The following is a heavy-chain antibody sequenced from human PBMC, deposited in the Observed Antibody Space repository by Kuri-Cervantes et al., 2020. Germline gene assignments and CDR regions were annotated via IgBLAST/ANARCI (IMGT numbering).Heavy chain of an antibody. D-gene: IGHD3-10*01. CDR1: GGSFSGYY. CDR2: INHSGST. CDR3: ARFVIRGKTFDY. V-gene: IGHV4-34*01. Sequence: SETLSLICAVYGGSFSGYYWNWIRQPPGKGLEWIGEINHSGSTNYNPSLKSRVTISVDTSKNQFSLKLSSVTAADTAVYYCARFVIRGKTFDYWGQGTLVTVSS. J-gene: IGHJ4*02.